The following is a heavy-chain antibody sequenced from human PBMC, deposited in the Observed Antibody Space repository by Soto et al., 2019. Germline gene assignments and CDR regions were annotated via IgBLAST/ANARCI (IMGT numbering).Heavy chain of an antibody. Sequence: GGSLRLSCAASGFTFSRVAMAWVRQAPGKGLEWVSSITDSGGSTDYADSVKGRFTISRDNSKNTLYLQMNSLRAEDTAVYYCARRSPRGFGVGMDVWGQGTTVTVSS. CDR1: GFTFSRVA. V-gene: IGHV3-23*01. CDR2: ITDSGGST. CDR3: ARRSPRGFGVGMDV. D-gene: IGHD3-10*01. J-gene: IGHJ6*02.